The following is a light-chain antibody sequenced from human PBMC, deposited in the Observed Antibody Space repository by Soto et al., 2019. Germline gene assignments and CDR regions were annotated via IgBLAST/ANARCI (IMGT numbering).Light chain of an antibody. J-gene: IGLJ1*01. CDR1: SIDVGGYDY. V-gene: IGLV2-8*01. Sequence: SVLTQPPSASGSPGQSVTISCTGTSIDVGGYDYVSWYQQHTGKAPKLMIYEVSVRPSGAPDRFSGSKSGNTASLTVSGLPAEDGAGYYCSSLAGTNNFVFXTGTNAPVL. CDR3: SSLAGTNNFV. CDR2: EVS.